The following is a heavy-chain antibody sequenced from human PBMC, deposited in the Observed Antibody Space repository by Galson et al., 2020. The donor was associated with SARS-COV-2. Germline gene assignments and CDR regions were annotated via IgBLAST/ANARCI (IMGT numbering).Heavy chain of an antibody. J-gene: IGHJ5*02. CDR1: GYTLTELS. CDR3: ATAPPLYSSASGNWFGP. D-gene: IGHD6-6*01. V-gene: IGHV1-24*01. Sequence: ASVKVSCKVSGYTLTELSMHWVRQAPGKGLEWMGGFDPEDGETIYAQKFQGRVTMTEDTSTDTAYMELSSLRSEDTAVYYCATAPPLYSSASGNWFGPWGQGTLVTVSS. CDR2: FDPEDGET.